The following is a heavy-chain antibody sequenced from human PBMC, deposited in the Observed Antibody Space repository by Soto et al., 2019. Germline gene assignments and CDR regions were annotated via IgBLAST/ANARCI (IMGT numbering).Heavy chain of an antibody. V-gene: IGHV3-30*03. CDR3: ARAYSDAFDI. J-gene: IGHJ3*02. CDR2: VSYDGRNK. D-gene: IGHD2-15*01. Sequence: LRLSCAASGXTFSSYGMHWVRQAPVKGLEWVAVVSYDGRNKYYGDSVKGRFTISRDNSKNTLYLQMSSLRVEDTAVYYCARAYSDAFDIWGQGTMVTVSS. CDR1: GXTFSSYG.